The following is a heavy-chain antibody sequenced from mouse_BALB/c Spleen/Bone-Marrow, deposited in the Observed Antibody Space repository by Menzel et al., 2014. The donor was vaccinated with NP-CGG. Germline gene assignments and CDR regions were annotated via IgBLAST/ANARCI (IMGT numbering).Heavy chain of an antibody. V-gene: IGHV7-3*02. J-gene: IGHJ3*01. CDR2: IRNKANGYTT. CDR1: GFTFTDHY. Sequence: EVQLVESGGGLVQPGGSLRLSCATSGFTFTDHYMSWVRQPPGKALEWLGFIRNKANGYTTEYSASVKGRFTISRDNSQSILYLQMNTLRAEDSATYYCARVTTAWFAYWGQGTLVTVSA. CDR3: ARVTTAWFAY. D-gene: IGHD1-1*01.